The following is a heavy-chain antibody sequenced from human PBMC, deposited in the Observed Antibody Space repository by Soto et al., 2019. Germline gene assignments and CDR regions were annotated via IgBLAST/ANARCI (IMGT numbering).Heavy chain of an antibody. V-gene: IGHV4-30-4*01. J-gene: IGHJ3*02. CDR3: ARKDNWKYGDAYDI. CDR2: IYYSGST. D-gene: IGHD1-7*01. Sequence: SETLSLTCTVSGGSISSGDYYWSWIRHPPGKGLEWIGYIYYSGSTYYNPSLKSRLTISIDTSKNQFSLRLSSVTAADTAVYYCARKDNWKYGDAYDIWGQGTMVTVSS. CDR1: GGSISSGDYY.